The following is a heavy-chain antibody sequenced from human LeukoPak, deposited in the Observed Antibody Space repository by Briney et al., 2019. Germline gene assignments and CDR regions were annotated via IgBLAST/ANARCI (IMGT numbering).Heavy chain of an antibody. CDR3: ARGAPIAAAEFDY. Sequence: SETLSLTCTVSGGSISSYYWSWIRQPPGKGLEWIGYIYTSGSTNYNPSLKSRVTISVDTSKNQFSLKLSSVTAADTAVCYCARGAPIAAAEFDYWGQGILVTVSS. CDR2: IYTSGST. D-gene: IGHD6-13*01. CDR1: GGSISSYY. J-gene: IGHJ4*02. V-gene: IGHV4-4*09.